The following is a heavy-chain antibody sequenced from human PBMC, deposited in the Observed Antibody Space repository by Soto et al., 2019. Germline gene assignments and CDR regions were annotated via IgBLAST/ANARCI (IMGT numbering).Heavy chain of an antibody. CDR1: GYTFTTYG. Sequence: QVQLVQSGPEVKKPGASVKVSCKTSGYTFTTYGIAWVRQAPGQGLEWMGWISSSKGNTNYAQKLQGRVTMTTDTSTSTSYMEPRSLRSDDTAVYSWPTRSPAFGFWGQGTRVTFSS. CDR2: ISSSKGNT. V-gene: IGHV1-18*01. CDR3: PTRSPAFGF. J-gene: IGHJ4*02.